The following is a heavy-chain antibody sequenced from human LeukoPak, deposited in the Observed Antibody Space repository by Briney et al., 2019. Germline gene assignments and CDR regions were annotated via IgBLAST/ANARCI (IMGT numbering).Heavy chain of an antibody. Sequence: ASVKVSCKASGYTFTSYAMNWVRQAPGQGLEWMGWINTNTGNPTYAQGFTGRFVFSLDTSVSTAYLQISSLKAEDTAVYYCAREGYGDYVNYFDYWGQGTLVTVSS. D-gene: IGHD4-17*01. CDR3: AREGYGDYVNYFDY. J-gene: IGHJ4*02. CDR2: INTNTGNP. V-gene: IGHV7-4-1*02. CDR1: GYTFTSYA.